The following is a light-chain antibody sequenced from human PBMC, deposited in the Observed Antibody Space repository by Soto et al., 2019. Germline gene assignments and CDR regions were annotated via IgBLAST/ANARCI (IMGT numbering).Light chain of an antibody. CDR2: GAS. V-gene: IGKV3-20*01. CDR3: QQYGSSPRT. Sequence: EIVLKKSPGTLSFSPFERHTLSRRASQSVSSSCLAWYQQKPGQTPRLLIYGASSRATGIPDRFSGSGSGTDFTLTISRLEPEDFAVYYCQQYGSSPRTFGQGTKVDIK. CDR1: QSVSSSC. J-gene: IGKJ1*01.